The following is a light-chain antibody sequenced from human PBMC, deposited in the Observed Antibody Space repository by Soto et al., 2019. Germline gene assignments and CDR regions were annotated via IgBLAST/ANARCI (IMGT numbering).Light chain of an antibody. CDR1: SSNIGAGYD. CDR3: QSYVSSLSAWV. CDR2: GNS. V-gene: IGLV1-40*01. Sequence: QSVLTQPPSVSGAPGQRVTISCTGSSSNIGAGYDVHWYQQLPGTAPKLLIYGNSNRPSGVPDRFSGSKSGTSASLAITGLKAEDAADYYRQSYVSSLSAWVFGGGTKLTVL. J-gene: IGLJ3*02.